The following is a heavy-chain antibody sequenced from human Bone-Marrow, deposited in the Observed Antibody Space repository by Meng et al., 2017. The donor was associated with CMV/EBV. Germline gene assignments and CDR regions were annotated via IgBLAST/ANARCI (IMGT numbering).Heavy chain of an antibody. CDR3: ASLPRHRYYYYYGMDV. CDR2: IIPIFGTA. V-gene: IGHV1-69*05. CDR1: GYTFTSYG. J-gene: IGHJ6*02. Sequence: SVKVSCKASGYTFTSYGISWVRQAPGQGLEWMGGIIPIFGTANYAQKFRGRVTITTDESTSTAYMELSSLRSEDTAVYYCASLPRHRYYYYYGMDVWGQGTTVTVSS.